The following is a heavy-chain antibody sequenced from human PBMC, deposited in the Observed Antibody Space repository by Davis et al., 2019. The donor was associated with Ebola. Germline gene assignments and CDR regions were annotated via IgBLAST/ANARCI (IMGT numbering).Heavy chain of an antibody. CDR1: GGTFCSYA. Sequence: SVKVSCKASGGTFCSYAISWVRQAPGQGLEWMGGIIPIFGTANYAQKFQGRVTITADESTSTAYMELSSLRSEDTAVYYCARFGIVGATNAFDIWGQGTMVTVSS. CDR3: ARFGIVGATNAFDI. D-gene: IGHD1-26*01. CDR2: IIPIFGTA. V-gene: IGHV1-69*13. J-gene: IGHJ3*02.